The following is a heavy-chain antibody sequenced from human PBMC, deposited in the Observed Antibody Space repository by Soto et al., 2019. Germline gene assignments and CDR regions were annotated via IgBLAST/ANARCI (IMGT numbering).Heavy chain of an antibody. CDR2: IVVGSGNT. CDR3: ATHREGATYYFDY. CDR1: TFTFTSSA. Sequence: QMQLVQSGPEVKKPGTSVKVSCKASTFTFTSSAVQWVRQARGQCLEWIGWIVVGSGNTKYAQNFQERVTITRDMYSGTAYLALSRLRSEDTAVYYCATHREGATYYFDYWGQGTLLTVSS. D-gene: IGHD1-26*01. V-gene: IGHV1-58*01. J-gene: IGHJ4*02.